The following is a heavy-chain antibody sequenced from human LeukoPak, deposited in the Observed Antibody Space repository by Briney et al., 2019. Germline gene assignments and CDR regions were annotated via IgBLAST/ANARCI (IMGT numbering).Heavy chain of an antibody. J-gene: IGHJ5*02. CDR3: ARAIAAVAGGCCWFDP. V-gene: IGHV1-2*02. D-gene: IGHD6-13*01. CDR1: GYTFTGSY. Sequence: ASVKVSCKASGYTFTGSYIHWVRQAPGQGLEWMGWINPNSGGTNYAQKFQGRVTMTRDTSISTAYMELNRLASDDTAVYYCARAIAAVAGGCCWFDPCGQGTLVTVSS. CDR2: INPNSGGT.